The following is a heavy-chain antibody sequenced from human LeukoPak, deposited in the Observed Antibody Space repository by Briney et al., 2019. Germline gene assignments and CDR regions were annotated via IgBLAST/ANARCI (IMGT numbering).Heavy chain of an antibody. CDR1: GGTLSSYT. D-gene: IGHD3-22*01. CDR3: ARDRGYYGPFSDAFDI. CDR2: IIPIFGTA. Sequence: SVKVSCKASGGTLSSYTISWVRQAPGQGLEWMGGIIPIFGTANYAQKFQGRVTITADESTSTAYMELSSLRSGDTAVYYYARDRGYYGPFSDAFDIWGQGTMVTVSS. V-gene: IGHV1-69*01. J-gene: IGHJ3*02.